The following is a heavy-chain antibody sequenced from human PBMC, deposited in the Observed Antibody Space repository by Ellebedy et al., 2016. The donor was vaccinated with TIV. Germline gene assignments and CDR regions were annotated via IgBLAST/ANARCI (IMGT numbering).Heavy chain of an antibody. D-gene: IGHD3-22*01. CDR2: IIPIFGTA. J-gene: IGHJ6*02. CDR1: GGTFSSYA. CDR3: ARHYYDSSGGNYYYYGMDV. V-gene: IGHV1-69*06. Sequence: SVKVSCXASGGTFSSYAISWVRQAPGQGLEWMGGIIPIFGTANYAQKFQGRATITADKSTSTAYMELSSLRSEDTAVYYCARHYYDSSGGNYYYYGMDVWGQGTTVTVSS.